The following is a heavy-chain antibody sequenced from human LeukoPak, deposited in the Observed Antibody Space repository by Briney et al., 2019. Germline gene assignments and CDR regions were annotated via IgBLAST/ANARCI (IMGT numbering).Heavy chain of an antibody. V-gene: IGHV4-61*02. D-gene: IGHD3-22*01. Sequence: SQTLSLTCTVSGGSISSGSYYWSWIRQPAGKGLEWIRRIYTSGSTNYNPSLKSRVTISVDTSKNQFSLKLSSVAAADTAVYYCARALRSSGYYLYWGQGTLVTVSS. J-gene: IGHJ4*02. CDR1: GGSISSGSYY. CDR2: IYTSGST. CDR3: ARALRSSGYYLY.